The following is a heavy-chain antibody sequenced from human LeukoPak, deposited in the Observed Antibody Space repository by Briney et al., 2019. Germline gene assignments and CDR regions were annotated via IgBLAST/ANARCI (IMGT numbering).Heavy chain of an antibody. CDR1: GFTFSSYS. CDR3: ARGTGSGSYYHFDY. J-gene: IGHJ4*02. CDR2: ISSSSSTI. Sequence: GGSLRLSCAASGFTFSSYSMNWVRQAPGKGLEWVSYISSSSSTIYYADSVKGRFTISRDNAKNSLYLQMNSLRAEDTAVYYCARGTGSGSYYHFDYWGQGTLVTVSS. V-gene: IGHV3-48*01. D-gene: IGHD3-10*01.